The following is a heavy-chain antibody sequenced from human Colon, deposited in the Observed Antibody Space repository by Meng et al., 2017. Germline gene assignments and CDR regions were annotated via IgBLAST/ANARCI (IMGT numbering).Heavy chain of an antibody. CDR2: VYYDGST. Sequence: QLQLQESGPGLVKPSETLSPTCIVSGASISSSSYYWGWIRQTPGKELDWIASVYYDGSTYYNPSLTSLKSRLTISIDTSKNQFSLRLSSVTAADTAVYFCARFAGNYVWGNSRYIFWGRGTLVTVSS. CDR1: GASISSSSYY. J-gene: IGHJ4*02. V-gene: IGHV4-39*01. CDR3: ARFAGNYVWGNSRYIF. D-gene: IGHD3-16*02.